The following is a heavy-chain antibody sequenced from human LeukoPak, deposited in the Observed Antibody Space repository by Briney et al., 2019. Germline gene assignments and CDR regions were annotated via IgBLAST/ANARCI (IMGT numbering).Heavy chain of an antibody. CDR1: GFTFDDYA. Sequence: PGGSLRLSCAASGFTFDDYAMHWVRQAPGKGLEWVSGISWNSGSIGYADSVKGRFTISRHNAKNSLYLQMNSLRAEDTALYYCAKGEPAVVPGYYYYYVRAVWAKGPRVTVPS. CDR3: AKGEPAVVPGYYYYYVRAV. CDR2: ISWNSGSI. J-gene: IGHJ6*04. D-gene: IGHD2-2*01. V-gene: IGHV3-9*01.